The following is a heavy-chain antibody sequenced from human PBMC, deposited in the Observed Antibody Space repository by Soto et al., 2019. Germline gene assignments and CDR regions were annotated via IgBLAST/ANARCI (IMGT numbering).Heavy chain of an antibody. CDR2: IIPIFGTA. Sequence: QVQLVQSGAEVKKPGSSVKVSCKASGGTFSSYAISWVRQAPGQGLEWMGGIIPIFGTANYAQKFQGRVTIPAEESTSTAYMELSSLRSEDTAVYYCARAATVTTVDYYYYGMDVWGQGTTVTVSS. V-gene: IGHV1-69*01. CDR3: ARAATVTTVDYYYYGMDV. J-gene: IGHJ6*02. D-gene: IGHD4-17*01. CDR1: GGTFSSYA.